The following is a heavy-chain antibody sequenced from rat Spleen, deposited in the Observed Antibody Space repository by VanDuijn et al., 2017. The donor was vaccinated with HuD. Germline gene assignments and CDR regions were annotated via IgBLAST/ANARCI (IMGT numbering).Heavy chain of an antibody. D-gene: IGHD5-1*01. CDR3: TTGRDY. Sequence: EVQLVESDGGLVQPGRSLKLSCAASGFTFNNYWMTWIRQAPGKGLEWVASISYDGGSTYYRDSVKGRFTISRDNAKSNLYLQMDSLRSEDTATYYCTTGRDYWGQGVMVTVSS. J-gene: IGHJ2*01. V-gene: IGHV5-20*01. CDR1: GFTFNNYW. CDR2: ISYDGGST.